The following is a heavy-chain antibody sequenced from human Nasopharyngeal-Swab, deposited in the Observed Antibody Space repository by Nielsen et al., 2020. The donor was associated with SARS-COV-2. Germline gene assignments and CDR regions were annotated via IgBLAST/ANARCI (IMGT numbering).Heavy chain of an antibody. J-gene: IGHJ4*02. CDR2: VKQDGTEK. D-gene: IGHD2/OR15-2a*01. CDR1: GFTFSPYW. V-gene: IGHV3-7*01. CDR3: ARDEILDY. Sequence: GGSLRLSCAASGFTFSPYWMTWVRQAPGKGLEWVANVKQDGTEKYFVDSVKGRFTISRDNAKNSLYLHMNSLRAEDTAVCYCARDEILDYWGQGTLVTVSS.